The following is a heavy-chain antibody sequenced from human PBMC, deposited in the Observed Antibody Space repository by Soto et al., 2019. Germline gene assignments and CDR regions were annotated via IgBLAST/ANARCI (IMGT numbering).Heavy chain of an antibody. CDR1: GFTFSSYS. CDR2: IGSSSSTI. V-gene: IGHV3-48*02. D-gene: IGHD3-9*01. J-gene: IGHJ4*02. CDR3: ARDPRSKLVRLGYFDY. Sequence: GGSLRLSCAASGFTFSSYSMNWVRQAPEKGLEWVSYIGSSSSTIYYADSVKGRFTISRDNAKNSLYLQMNSLRDEDTAVYYCARDPRSKLVRLGYFDYWGQGTLVTVSS.